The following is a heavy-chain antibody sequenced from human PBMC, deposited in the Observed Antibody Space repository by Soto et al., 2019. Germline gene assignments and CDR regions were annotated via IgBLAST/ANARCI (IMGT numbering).Heavy chain of an antibody. CDR3: ARDVAITMVRGVIGDYYYGRDV. J-gene: IGHJ6*02. D-gene: IGHD3-10*01. CDR2: VIPMFGTA. V-gene: IGHV1-69*13. Sequence: SVKVAGNASGGTFSSYASSSVRQAPRQGLHSSGAVIPMFGTANSAQKFQRRFTIKADESTSTAYMELSSLRFGDSAVYYCARDVAITMVRGVIGDYYYGRDVWGQGNTEAVS. CDR1: GGTFSSYA.